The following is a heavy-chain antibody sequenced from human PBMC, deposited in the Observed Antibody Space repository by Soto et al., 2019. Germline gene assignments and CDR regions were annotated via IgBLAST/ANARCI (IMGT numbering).Heavy chain of an antibody. Sequence: QVQLEQSGAEVKKPGASVKVSCKASGYTFSSYGISWVRQAPGQGLEWMGWISAYNGTTYYAQNLQGRVTMTSDTSTSTAYMELRSLRSDDTAVYYCARDNMVTTSGYWGQGTLVTVSS. CDR2: ISAYNGTT. J-gene: IGHJ4*02. D-gene: IGHD4-17*01. CDR3: ARDNMVTTSGY. V-gene: IGHV1-18*01. CDR1: GYTFSSYG.